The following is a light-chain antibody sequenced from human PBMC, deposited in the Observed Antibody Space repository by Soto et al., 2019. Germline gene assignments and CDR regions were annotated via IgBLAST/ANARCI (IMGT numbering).Light chain of an antibody. J-gene: IGKJ5*01. CDR3: QQYDGLPT. CDR1: QGISSY. V-gene: IGKV1-33*01. CDR2: DAS. Sequence: DIQLTQSPSFLSASVGDRVTITCRASQGISSYLAWYQQKPGKAPKLLIYDASNLGTGVPSRFSGSGSGTDFTFSISSLQPEDVATYYCQQYDGLPTFGQGTRLEIK.